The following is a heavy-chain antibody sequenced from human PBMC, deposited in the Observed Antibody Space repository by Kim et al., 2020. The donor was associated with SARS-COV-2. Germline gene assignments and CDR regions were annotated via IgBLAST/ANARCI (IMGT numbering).Heavy chain of an antibody. D-gene: IGHD5-12*01. CDR2: ISSSSIFT. CDR1: GFTFSDYY. V-gene: IGHV3-11*05. CDR3: ARDPRGYSGHHSLDY. Sequence: GGSLRLSCAASGFTFSDYYMSWIRQAPGKGLEWVSYISSSSIFTNYADSLKGRFTISRDNARNSLFLQMSSLRPEDTAIYYCARDPRGYSGHHSLDYWG. J-gene: IGHJ4*01.